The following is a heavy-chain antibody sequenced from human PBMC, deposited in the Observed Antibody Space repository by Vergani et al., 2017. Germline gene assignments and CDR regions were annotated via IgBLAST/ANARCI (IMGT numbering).Heavy chain of an antibody. D-gene: IGHD2-2*01. V-gene: IGHV3-21*01. CDR3: ARDVLYCSSTSCQDVFDY. CDR1: GFTFSSYS. CDR2: ISSSSSYI. J-gene: IGHJ4*02. Sequence: EVQLVESGGGLVKPGGSLRLSCAASGFTFSSYSMNWVRQAPGKGLEWVSSISSSSSYIYYADSVKGRITISRDNAKNSLYLQMNSLRAEDTAVYYCARDVLYCSSTSCQDVFDYWGQGTLVTVSS.